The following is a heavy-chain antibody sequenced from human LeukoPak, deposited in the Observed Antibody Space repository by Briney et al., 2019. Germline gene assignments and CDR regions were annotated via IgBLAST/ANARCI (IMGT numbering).Heavy chain of an antibody. CDR2: INPNSGGT. V-gene: IGHV1-2*02. Sequence: ASVKVSCKASGYTFTGYYMHWVRQAPGQGLEWMGWINPNSGGTNYAQKFQGRVTMTRDTSISTAYMELSRLRSDDTAVYYCARGNPPRAMVRGGHIDYWGQGTLVTVSS. CDR1: GYTFTGYY. J-gene: IGHJ4*02. CDR3: ARGNPPRAMVRGGHIDY. D-gene: IGHD3-10*01.